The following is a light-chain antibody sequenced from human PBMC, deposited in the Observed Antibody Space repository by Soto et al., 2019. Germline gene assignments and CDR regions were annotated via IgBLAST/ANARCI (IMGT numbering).Light chain of an antibody. CDR2: KAS. Sequence: IQLTQSPSSLSASVGDRVTITFRASQGISSYLAWYQQKPGKAPKLLIYKASTLKSGVPSRFSGSGSGTEFTLTISSLQPDDFATYYCQHYNSYSEAFGQGTKVDIK. CDR3: QHYNSYSEA. CDR1: QGISSY. J-gene: IGKJ1*01. V-gene: IGKV1-5*03.